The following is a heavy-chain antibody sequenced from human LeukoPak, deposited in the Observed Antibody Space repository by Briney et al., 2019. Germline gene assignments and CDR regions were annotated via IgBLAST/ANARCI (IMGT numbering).Heavy chain of an antibody. V-gene: IGHV5-51*01. CDR3: ARPAGGGYFDY. J-gene: IGHJ4*02. CDR2: IYPGDSDT. D-gene: IGHD6-19*01. Sequence: QXPGXGLXWXGIIYPGDSDTRYSPSFQGQVTISADKSISTAYLQWSSLKASDTAMYYCARPAGGGYFDYWGQGTLVTVSS.